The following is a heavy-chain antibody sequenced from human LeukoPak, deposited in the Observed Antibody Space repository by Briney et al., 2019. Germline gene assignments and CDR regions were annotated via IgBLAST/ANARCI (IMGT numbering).Heavy chain of an antibody. J-gene: IGHJ4*02. Sequence: APVKVSCKASGYTFTSYAMNWVRQAPGQGLEWMGWINTNTGNPTYAQGFTGRFVFSLDTSVSTAYLQISSLKAEDTAVYYCASSLLPPEEAEEVGYYFDYWGQGTLVTVSS. CDR1: GYTFTSYA. CDR3: ASSLLPPEEAEEVGYYFDY. V-gene: IGHV7-4-1*02. D-gene: IGHD1-26*01. CDR2: INTNTGNP.